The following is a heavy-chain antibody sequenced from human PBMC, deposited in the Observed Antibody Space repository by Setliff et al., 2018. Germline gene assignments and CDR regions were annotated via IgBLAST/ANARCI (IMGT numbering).Heavy chain of an antibody. CDR1: GGSFSDYY. CDR2: INHSGST. CDR3: ARDNTILGATDH. V-gene: IGHV4-34*01. Sequence: SETLSLTCTVYGGSFSDYYWGWIRQPPGKGLEWIAEINHSGSTNYNPSLKSRVTISVDTSRNQFSLRLTSLTAADTAVYFCARDNTILGATDHWGQGTLVTVSS. D-gene: IGHD1-26*01. J-gene: IGHJ5*02.